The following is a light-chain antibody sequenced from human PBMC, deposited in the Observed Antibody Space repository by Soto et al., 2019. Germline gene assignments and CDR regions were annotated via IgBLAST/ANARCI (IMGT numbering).Light chain of an antibody. CDR1: QSVSSN. CDR2: GAS. V-gene: IGKV3-15*01. CDR3: QQYNNWPLMYS. Sequence: EIVMTQSPATLSVSPGERATLSCRASQSVSSNLAWYQQKPGQAPRLLSYGASTRATGIPARFSGSGSGTEFTLTISSLQSEDFAVYDCQQYNNWPLMYSFGEGTKPEIK. J-gene: IGKJ2*01.